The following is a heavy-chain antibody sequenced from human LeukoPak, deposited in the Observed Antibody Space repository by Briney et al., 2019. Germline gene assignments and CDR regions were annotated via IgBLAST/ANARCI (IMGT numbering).Heavy chain of an antibody. CDR3: ARYRTRGGYYFDY. CDR2: INHSGST. V-gene: IGHV4-34*01. J-gene: IGHJ4*02. CDR1: GGSFSGYY. D-gene: IGHD3-16*02. Sequence: KSSETLSLTCAVYGGSFSGYYWSWIRQPPGKGLEWIGEINHSGSTNYNPSLKSRVTISVDTSKNQFSLKLSSVTAADTAVYYCARYRTRGGYYFDYWGQGTLVTVSS.